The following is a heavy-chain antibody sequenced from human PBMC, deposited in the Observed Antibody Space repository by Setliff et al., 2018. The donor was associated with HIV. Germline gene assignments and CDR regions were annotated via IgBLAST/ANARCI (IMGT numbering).Heavy chain of an antibody. J-gene: IGHJ3*02. CDR2: IRSKTDGGTT. D-gene: IGHD3-22*01. CDR3: TTAARNYYDSSGVRDAFDI. CDR1: GFTFSNAW. V-gene: IGHV3-15*01. Sequence: GSLRLSCAASGFTFSNAWMSWVRQAPGKGLEWVGRIRSKTDGGTTDYAAPVKGRFTISRDDSKNTLYLQMNSLKTEDTAVYYCTTAARNYYDSSGVRDAFDIWGQGTMVTVSS.